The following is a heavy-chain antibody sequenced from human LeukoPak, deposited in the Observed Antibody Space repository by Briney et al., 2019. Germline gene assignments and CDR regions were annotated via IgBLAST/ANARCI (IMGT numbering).Heavy chain of an antibody. Sequence: SETLSLTCAVYGGSFSGYYWSWIRQPPGKGLEWIGEINHSGSTNYNPSLKRRVTISVDTSKNQFSLKLSSVTAADTAVYYCARIMVRGVIFDYWGQGTLVTVSS. CDR2: INHSGST. CDR1: GGSFSGYY. V-gene: IGHV4-34*01. D-gene: IGHD3-10*01. J-gene: IGHJ4*02. CDR3: ARIMVRGVIFDY.